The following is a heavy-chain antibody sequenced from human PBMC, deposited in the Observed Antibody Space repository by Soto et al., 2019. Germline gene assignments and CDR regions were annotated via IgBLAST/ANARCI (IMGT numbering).Heavy chain of an antibody. CDR1: GFTFSSYG. Sequence: QVQLVESGGGVVQPGRSLRLSCAASGFTFSSYGMHWVRQAPGKGLEWVAVIWYDGSNKYYADSVKGRFTISRDNSKNTLYLQMNSLRAEDTAVYYCAREVESQFEGWFDPWGQGTLVTVSS. J-gene: IGHJ5*02. D-gene: IGHD1-1*01. CDR2: IWYDGSNK. CDR3: AREVESQFEGWFDP. V-gene: IGHV3-33*01.